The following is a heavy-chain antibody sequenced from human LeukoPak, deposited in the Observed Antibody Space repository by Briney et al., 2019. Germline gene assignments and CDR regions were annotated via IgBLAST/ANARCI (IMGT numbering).Heavy chain of an antibody. D-gene: IGHD2-2*01. CDR1: GFTFSNYH. CDR2: IRQDGSSK. J-gene: IGHJ6*02. CDR3: ARTGGVYCSSTSCYQGYYYGMDV. V-gene: IGHV3-7*01. Sequence: GGSLRLSCAGSGFTFSNYHISWVRQAPGKGLEWVANIRQDGSSKNYMDSVKGRFTISRDNAKNSLYLQMNSLRAEDTAVYYCARTGGVYCSSTSCYQGYYYGMDVWGQGTTVTVSS.